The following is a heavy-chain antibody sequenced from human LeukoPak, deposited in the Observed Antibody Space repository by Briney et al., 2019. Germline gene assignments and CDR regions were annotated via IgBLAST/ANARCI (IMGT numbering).Heavy chain of an antibody. CDR2: IIPILGIA. J-gene: IGHJ4*02. Sequence: SVNVSCKASVGTFSSYAISWVRQAPGHGLEWMGRIIPILGIANYAQKFQGRVTITADKSTYTAYMELSSLRSEDTAVYYCASTSDCSTTSCPNAFDYWGQGTLVTVSS. V-gene: IGHV1-69*04. CDR1: VGTFSSYA. CDR3: ASTSDCSTTSCPNAFDY. D-gene: IGHD2-2*01.